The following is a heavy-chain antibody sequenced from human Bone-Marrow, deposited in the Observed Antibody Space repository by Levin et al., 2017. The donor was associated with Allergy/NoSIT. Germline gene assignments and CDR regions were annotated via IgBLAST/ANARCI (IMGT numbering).Heavy chain of an antibody. CDR3: AKSYYNWFDP. V-gene: IGHV4-59*02. J-gene: IGHJ5*02. CDR2: IRYTGST. CDR1: GGSVSGSY. Sequence: SETLSLTCTVSGGSVSGSYWSWVRQSPEMGLEWIGYIRYTGSTTYNPSFKGRVTMSVDTSNNQFSLGLSSVTAADTALYFCAKSYYNWFDPWGQGLLVTITS. D-gene: IGHD3-10*01.